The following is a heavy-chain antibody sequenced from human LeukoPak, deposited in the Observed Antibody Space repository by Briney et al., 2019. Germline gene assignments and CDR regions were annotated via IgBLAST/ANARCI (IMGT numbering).Heavy chain of an antibody. CDR1: GFTFSSYW. CDR3: ARDLGVAALDN. Sequence: PGGSLRLSCATSGFTFSSYWMHWVRQAPGKGLVWVSRINTDGSTTSYADSVKGRFTISRDNAKNTLYLQMNSLRAEETAVYYCARDLGVAALDNWGQGTLVTVSS. J-gene: IGHJ4*02. V-gene: IGHV3-74*01. CDR2: INTDGSTT. D-gene: IGHD6-19*01.